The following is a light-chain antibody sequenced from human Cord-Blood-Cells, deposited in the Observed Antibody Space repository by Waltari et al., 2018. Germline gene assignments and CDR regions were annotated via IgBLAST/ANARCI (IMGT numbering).Light chain of an antibody. CDR2: WAS. CDR1: HCVLYSSNNKTY. J-gene: IGKJ1*01. Sequence: IVITPSPDSLAVSLGERATINFKFSHCVLYSSNNKTYIAWDQQKPRQPPKLFIYWASTRGSGVPDRFSATGSVTHITLTISSLQAVDVAVHYSQQYFRTQWAFGQGTKVEIK. V-gene: IGKV4-1*01. CDR3: QQYFRTQWA.